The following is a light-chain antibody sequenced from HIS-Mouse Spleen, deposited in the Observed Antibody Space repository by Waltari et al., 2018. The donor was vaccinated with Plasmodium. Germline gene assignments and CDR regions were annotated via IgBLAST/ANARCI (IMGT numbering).Light chain of an antibody. V-gene: IGKV1-33*01. J-gene: IGKJ4*01. Sequence: DLQMTQCPSSLSASLGDRVTITCQASQDISNYLNWYQQKPGKAPKLLIYDASNLETGVPSRFSGSGSGTDFTFTISSLQPEDIATYYCQQYDNLPLTFGGGTKVEIK. CDR2: DAS. CDR3: QQYDNLPLT. CDR1: QDISNY.